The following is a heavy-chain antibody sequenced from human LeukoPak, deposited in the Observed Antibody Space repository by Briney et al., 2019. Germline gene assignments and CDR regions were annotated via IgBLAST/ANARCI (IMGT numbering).Heavy chain of an antibody. Sequence: GGSLRLSCAASGFTFTSYSMNWVRQAPGKGLEWVSYISSSISSIYYADSVKGRFTISRDNAKNSLYLQMNSLRAEDTAVYYCAKDRNQWLVTYYFDYWGQGTLVTVSS. J-gene: IGHJ4*02. CDR2: ISSSISSI. V-gene: IGHV3-48*01. CDR1: GFTFTSYS. D-gene: IGHD6-19*01. CDR3: AKDRNQWLVTYYFDY.